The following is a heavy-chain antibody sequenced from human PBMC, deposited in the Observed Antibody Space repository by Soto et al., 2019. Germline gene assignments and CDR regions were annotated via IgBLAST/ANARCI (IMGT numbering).Heavy chain of an antibody. CDR1: GFTFSSYG. Sequence: QVQLVESGGGVVQPGRSLRLSCAASGFTFSSYGMRWVRQAPGKGLEWVAVISYDGSNKYYADSVKGRFTISRDNSKNTLYLQMNSLRAEDTDVYYYARAAVRGVSLNYYYGMDVWGQGTTVTVSS. CDR2: ISYDGSNK. V-gene: IGHV3-30*03. J-gene: IGHJ6*02. D-gene: IGHD3-10*01. CDR3: ARAAVRGVSLNYYYGMDV.